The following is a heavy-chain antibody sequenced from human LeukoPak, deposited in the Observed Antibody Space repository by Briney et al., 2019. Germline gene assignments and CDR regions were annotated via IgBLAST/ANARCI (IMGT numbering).Heavy chain of an antibody. CDR3: PRDPLEVVVVPAAMYGY. Sequence: GGSLRLSCTASGFTFGDYAMSWVRQAPGKGLEWVGFIRSKAYGGTTEYAASVKGRFTISRDDSKSIAYLQMNSLKTEDTAVYYCPRDPLEVVVVPAAMYGYWGQGTLVTVSS. D-gene: IGHD2-2*01. CDR2: IRSKAYGGTT. CDR1: GFTFGDYA. V-gene: IGHV3-49*04. J-gene: IGHJ4*02.